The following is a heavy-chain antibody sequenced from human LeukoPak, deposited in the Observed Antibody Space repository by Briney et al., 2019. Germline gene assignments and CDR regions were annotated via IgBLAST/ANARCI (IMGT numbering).Heavy chain of an antibody. V-gene: IGHV3-48*03. J-gene: IGHJ5*02. CDR1: GFTFSGYE. CDR3: ARLRSKYWFDP. CDR2: ITSSGNTM. D-gene: IGHD4-11*01. Sequence: GGSLRLSCAASGFTFSGYEINWVRQAPGKGLEWVSFITSSGNTMYYADSVKGRFTISRDNAKNSLYLQMNSLRADDTAVYYCARLRSKYWFDPWGQGTLVTVSS.